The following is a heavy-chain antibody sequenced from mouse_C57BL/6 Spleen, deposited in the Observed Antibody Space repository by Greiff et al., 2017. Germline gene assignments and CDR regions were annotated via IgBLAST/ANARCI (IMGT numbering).Heavy chain of an antibody. CDR2: ISSGSSTI. Sequence: DVMLVESGGGLVKPGGSLKLSCAASGFTFSDYGMHWVRQAPEKGLEWVAYISSGSSTIYYADTVKGRFTISRDNAKNTLFLQMTSLRSEDTAMYYCARSHWDYYAMDYWGQGTSVTVSS. CDR3: ARSHWDYYAMDY. D-gene: IGHD4-1*01. J-gene: IGHJ4*01. CDR1: GFTFSDYG. V-gene: IGHV5-17*01.